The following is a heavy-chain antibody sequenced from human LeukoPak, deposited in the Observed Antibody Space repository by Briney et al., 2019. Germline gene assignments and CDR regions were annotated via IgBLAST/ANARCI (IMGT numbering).Heavy chain of an antibody. D-gene: IGHD3-10*01. CDR1: GYSFTSYW. CDR2: IYPGESDT. J-gene: IGHJ4*02. CDR3: ARLDYYGAGDHMNADY. Sequence: GESLKISCKGSGYSFTSYWIGWVRQMPGKGLEGMGIIYPGESDTRYSPSFQGQVTISADKSIRTAHLQWSSLKASATAMYYCARLDYYGAGDHMNADYWGQGTLVTVSS. V-gene: IGHV5-51*01.